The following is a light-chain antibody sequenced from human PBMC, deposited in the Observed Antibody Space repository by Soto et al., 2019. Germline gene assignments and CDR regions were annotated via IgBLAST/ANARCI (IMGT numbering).Light chain of an antibody. CDR3: ETWDSSLSAEA. CDR2: EDT. CDR1: STNIENNY. V-gene: IGLV1-51*02. J-gene: IGLJ1*01. Sequence: CVLTQPLSVSGAPRHRVPISCSGSSTNIENNYVSWYQQLPGTAPKLLIYEDTTPPSGIPDRFSGSKSGTSAPLGITGFQTGDETHYYCETWDSSLSAEAFGTGTRSPS.